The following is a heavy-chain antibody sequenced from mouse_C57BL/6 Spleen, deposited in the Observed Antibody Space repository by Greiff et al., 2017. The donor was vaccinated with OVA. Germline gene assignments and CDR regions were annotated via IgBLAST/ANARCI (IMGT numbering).Heavy chain of an antibody. CDR3: TKLGIAY. D-gene: IGHD4-1*01. CDR1: GYTFTDYE. J-gene: IGHJ3*01. CDR2: IDPETGGT. V-gene: IGHV1-15*01. Sequence: VQLQQSGAELVRPGASVTLSCKASGYTFTDYEMHWVKQTPVHGMAWIGAIDPETGGTAYNQKFKGKAILTADKSSSTAYMELRSLTSEDSAVYYCTKLGIAYWGQGTLVTVSA.